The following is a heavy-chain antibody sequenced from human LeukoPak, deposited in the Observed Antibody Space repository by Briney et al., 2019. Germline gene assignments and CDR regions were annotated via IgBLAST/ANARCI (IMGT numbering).Heavy chain of an antibody. J-gene: IGHJ4*02. Sequence: GASVKVSCKASGGTFSSCAISWVRQAPGQGLEWMGGIIPIFGTANYAQKFQGRVTITAGKSTSTAYMELSSLRSEDTAVYYCARGVISGLDYWGQGTLVTVSS. D-gene: IGHD3-10*01. CDR1: GGTFSSCA. CDR2: IIPIFGTA. CDR3: ARGVISGLDY. V-gene: IGHV1-69*06.